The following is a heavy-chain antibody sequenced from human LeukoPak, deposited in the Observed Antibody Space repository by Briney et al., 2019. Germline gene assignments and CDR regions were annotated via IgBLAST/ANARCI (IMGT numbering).Heavy chain of an antibody. J-gene: IGHJ4*02. V-gene: IGHV4-39*07. CDR3: ARDYGWGYYYDSSGYPRSDY. D-gene: IGHD3-22*01. Sequence: SETLSLTCTVSGGSISSSSYYWGWIRQPPGKGLEWIGSIYYSGSTYYNPSLKSRVTISVDTSKNQFSLKLSSVTAADTAVYYCARDYGWGYYYDSSGYPRSDYWGQGTLVTVSS. CDR2: IYYSGST. CDR1: GGSISSSSYY.